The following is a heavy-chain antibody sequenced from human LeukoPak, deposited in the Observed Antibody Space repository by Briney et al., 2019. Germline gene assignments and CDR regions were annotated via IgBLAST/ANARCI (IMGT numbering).Heavy chain of an antibody. Sequence: GGSLRLSCAAIGFTSNYWMHWVRQAPGKGLVWVSRISGDGSTTFYADSVKGRFTISRDNSKNTLYLQMNSLRAEDTAVYYCTRGYSGYGDFDCWGQGTLVTVSS. D-gene: IGHD5-12*01. V-gene: IGHV3-74*01. CDR1: GFTSNYW. CDR2: ISGDGSTT. J-gene: IGHJ4*02. CDR3: TRGYSGYGDFDC.